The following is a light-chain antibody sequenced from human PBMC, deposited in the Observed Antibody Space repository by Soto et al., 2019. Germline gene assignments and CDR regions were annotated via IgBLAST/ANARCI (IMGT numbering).Light chain of an antibody. CDR2: GAS. CDR1: QSVSSSY. V-gene: IGKV3-20*01. Sequence: EVVLTQSPDTLSLPPGERATLSCRASQSVSSSYLAWYQQKPGQSPRLLIYGASTRATGIPARFSGSGSGTDFTLTISRLEPEDFAVYYCQQYGSSPRTFGQGTKVDIK. J-gene: IGKJ1*01. CDR3: QQYGSSPRT.